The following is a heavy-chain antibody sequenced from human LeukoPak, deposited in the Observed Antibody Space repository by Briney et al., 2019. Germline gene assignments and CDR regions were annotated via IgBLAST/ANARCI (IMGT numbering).Heavy chain of an antibody. CDR1: GFPFTTYA. D-gene: IGHD4-17*01. CDR3: ARLRNTMTTPRFDY. V-gene: IGHV3-23*01. CDR2: ISGSDGGT. Sequence: GKSLKISCAASGFPFTTYAMSWVRPAPGKGLEWGSAISGSDGGTHSAGPAKGQFTSSRDNSNDPLYLQMNSLRADDTAVYYCARLRNTMTTPRFDYWGQGTLVTVSS. J-gene: IGHJ4*02.